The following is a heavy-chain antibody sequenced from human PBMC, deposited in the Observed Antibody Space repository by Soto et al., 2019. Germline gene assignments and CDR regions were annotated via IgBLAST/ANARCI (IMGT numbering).Heavy chain of an antibody. CDR1: GGSISSYY. D-gene: IGHD4-17*01. Sequence: PSETLSLTCTVSGGSISSYYWSWIRQPPGKGLEWIGYIYYSGSTNYNPSLKSRVTKSVDTSKNQFSLKLSSVTAADTAVYYCARVYGDYLDYWGQGTLVTVSS. CDR3: ARVYGDYLDY. CDR2: IYYSGST. J-gene: IGHJ4*02. V-gene: IGHV4-59*01.